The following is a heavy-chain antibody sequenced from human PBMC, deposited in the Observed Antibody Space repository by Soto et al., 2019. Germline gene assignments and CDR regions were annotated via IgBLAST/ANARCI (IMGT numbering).Heavy chain of an antibody. CDR1: GFTFRNHG. CDR3: AKVHGGTYFRAYYYYSLDV. D-gene: IGHD1-26*01. Sequence: QVQLVESGGGVVQPGKSLRLSCAASGFTFRNHGMHWVRQAPGKGLQWVAVISAEGGDKRVADSVRGRFTISRDNSQNTLYLHMNSLRVEDTAVYYCAKVHGGTYFRAYYYYSLDVWGQGTTVNVSS. V-gene: IGHV3-30*18. CDR2: ISAEGGDK. J-gene: IGHJ6*02.